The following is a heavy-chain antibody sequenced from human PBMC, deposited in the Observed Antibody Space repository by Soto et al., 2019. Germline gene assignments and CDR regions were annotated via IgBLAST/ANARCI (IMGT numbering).Heavy chain of an antibody. V-gene: IGHV1-46*01. CDR2: INPSGGST. D-gene: IGHD6-19*01. CDR1: GYTFTSYD. Sequence: QVQLVQSGAEVKKPGASVKVSCKASGYTFTSYDMHWVRQAPGPGLEWMGIINPSGGSTSYAQKFQGRLTMTRDTSTSTVYMELSSLRSEDTAVYYCAREGPKSTERIAVAGTLDDDAFEIWGHGTMVTVSS. J-gene: IGHJ3*02. CDR3: AREGPKSTERIAVAGTLDDDAFEI.